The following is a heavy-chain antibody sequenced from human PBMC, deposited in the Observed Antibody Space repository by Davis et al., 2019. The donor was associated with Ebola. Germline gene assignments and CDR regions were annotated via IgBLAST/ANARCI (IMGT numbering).Heavy chain of an antibody. D-gene: IGHD1-14*01. CDR2: ISSSGNYI. Sequence: GESLKISCAASGFTFSNAWMSWVRQAPGKGLEWVSSISSSGNYIYQTDSLKGRFIISRDNAKNSLYLQMNGLRAEDTAVYYCARSEPPDYWGQGTLVTVSS. CDR1: GFTFSNAW. J-gene: IGHJ4*02. CDR3: ARSEPPDY. V-gene: IGHV3-21*01.